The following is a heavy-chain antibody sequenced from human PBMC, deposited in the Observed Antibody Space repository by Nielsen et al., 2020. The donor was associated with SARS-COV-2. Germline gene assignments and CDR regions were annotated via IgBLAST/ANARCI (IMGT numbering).Heavy chain of an antibody. V-gene: IGHV3-23*01. Sequence: GESLKISCAASGFTFSSYAMSWVRQAPGKGLEWVSAISGSGGSTHYADSVKGRFTISRDNSKNTLYLQMNSLRAEDTAVYYCAKGSNWFDPWGQGTLVTVSS. CDR3: AKGSNWFDP. J-gene: IGHJ5*02. CDR2: ISGSGGST. CDR1: GFTFSSYA.